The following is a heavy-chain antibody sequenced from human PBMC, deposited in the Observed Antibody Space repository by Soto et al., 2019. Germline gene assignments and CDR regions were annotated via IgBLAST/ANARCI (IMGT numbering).Heavy chain of an antibody. D-gene: IGHD6-13*01. CDR1: GYTFTSYG. CDR3: AREPSSSWYEDSPPCDY. Sequence: QVQLVQSGAEVKKPGASVKVSCKASGYTFTSYGISWVRQAPGHGLEWMGWISSYNGNTNYAQKLQGRVTMTTDTSTSTAYMELRSLRSDDTAVYDCAREPSSSWYEDSPPCDYWGQGTLVTVSS. J-gene: IGHJ4*02. CDR2: ISSYNGNT. V-gene: IGHV1-18*01.